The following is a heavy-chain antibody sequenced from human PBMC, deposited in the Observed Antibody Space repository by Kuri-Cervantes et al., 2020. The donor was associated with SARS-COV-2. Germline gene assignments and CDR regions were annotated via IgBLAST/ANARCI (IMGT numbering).Heavy chain of an antibody. V-gene: IGHV4-34*01. CDR2: INHSGST. J-gene: IGHJ5*02. CDR1: GGSFSGYY. D-gene: IGHD2-2*01. Sequence: SETLSLTCAVYGGSFSGYYWSWIRQPPGKGLEWIGEINHSGSTNYNPSLKSRVTISVDTSKNQFSLKLSSVTAADTAVYYCARAPHCTSCYSNWFDPWGQGTRVTVSS. CDR3: ARAPHCTSCYSNWFDP.